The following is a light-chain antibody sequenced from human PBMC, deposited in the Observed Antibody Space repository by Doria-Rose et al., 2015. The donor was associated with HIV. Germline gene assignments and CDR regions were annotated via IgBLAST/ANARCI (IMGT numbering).Light chain of an antibody. CDR2: DGS. CDR1: QRFSSTY. V-gene: IGKV3-20*01. CDR3: HQYGTSWT. J-gene: IGKJ1*01. Sequence: EIVLTQSPGTLSLSPGERATLSCRASQRFSSTYLAWYQQGPGQALSLLIYDGSTRATGIPDRFSASWSGTDFTLTINRLEPEDFALYYCHQYGTSWTFGQGTKVEI.